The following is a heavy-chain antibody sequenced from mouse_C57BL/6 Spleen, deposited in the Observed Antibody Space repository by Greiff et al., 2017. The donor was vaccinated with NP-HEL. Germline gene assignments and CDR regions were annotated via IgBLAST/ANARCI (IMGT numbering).Heavy chain of an antibody. CDR3: ARRDSSGPFAY. J-gene: IGHJ3*01. Sequence: EVKLVESGPGLVKPSQSLSLTCSVTGYSITSGYYWNWIRQFPGNKLEWMGYISYDGSNNYNPSLKNRISITRDTSKNQFFLKLNSVTTEDTATYYCARRDSSGPFAYWGQGTLVTVSA. D-gene: IGHD3-2*02. V-gene: IGHV3-6*01. CDR2: ISYDGSN. CDR1: GYSITSGYY.